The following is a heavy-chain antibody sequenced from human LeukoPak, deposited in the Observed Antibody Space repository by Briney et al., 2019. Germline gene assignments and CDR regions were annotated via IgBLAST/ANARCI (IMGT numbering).Heavy chain of an antibody. J-gene: IGHJ4*02. CDR1: GFTFSSYW. Sequence: TGGSLRLSCAASGFTFSSYWMHWVRQAPGKGLVWVSRINSDGSSTSYADSVKGRFTISRDNAKNTLYLQMNGLRAEDTAVYYCARDRDLAAGFDYWGQGTLVTVSS. CDR3: ARDRDLAAGFDY. V-gene: IGHV3-74*01. D-gene: IGHD6-13*01. CDR2: INSDGSST.